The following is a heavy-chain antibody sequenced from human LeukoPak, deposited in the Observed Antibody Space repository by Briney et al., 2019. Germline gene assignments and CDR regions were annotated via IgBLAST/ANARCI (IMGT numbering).Heavy chain of an antibody. J-gene: IGHJ4*02. CDR2: ISWNSGSI. CDR1: GFTFDDYA. CDR3: ARGSPYYHDSSGYPY. Sequence: GGSLRLSCAASGFTFDDYAMHWVRQAPGKGLEWVSGISWNSGSIGYADSVKGRFTISRDNAKNSLYLQMNSLRAEDTAVYYCARGSPYYHDSSGYPYWGQGTLVTVSS. V-gene: IGHV3-9*01. D-gene: IGHD3-22*01.